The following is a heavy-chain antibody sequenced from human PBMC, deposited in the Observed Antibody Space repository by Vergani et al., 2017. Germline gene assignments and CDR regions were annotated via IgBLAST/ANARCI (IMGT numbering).Heavy chain of an antibody. CDR2: IYTSGST. V-gene: IGHV4-61*02. D-gene: IGHD3-10*01. CDR3: ARATRWFGEFNFDY. J-gene: IGHJ4*02. CDR1: GGSISSGDYY. Sequence: QVQLQESGPGLVKPSQTLSLTCTVSGGSISSGDYYWSWIRQPAGKGLEWSGLIYTSGSTNYNPALKSRVTISVDTSKNQFALNLSSVTAADTAVYYCARATRWFGEFNFDYWGQGTLVTVSS.